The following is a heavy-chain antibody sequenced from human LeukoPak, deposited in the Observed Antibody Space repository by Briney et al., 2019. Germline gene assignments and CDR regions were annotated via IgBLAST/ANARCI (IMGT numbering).Heavy chain of an antibody. V-gene: IGHV5-51*01. CDR2: IYPGDSDT. D-gene: IGHD3-22*01. CDR1: GYSFTSYL. CDR3: ARVGDSSGYYYALSDY. Sequence: GASLKISCKGSGYSFTSYLNGWGRQMPGKGLEWMGIIYPGDSDTRYHPSFQGKVTISADKSISTAYLQWSGLKASDSAMYYCARVGDSSGYYYALSDYWGQGPLVTVFS. J-gene: IGHJ4*02.